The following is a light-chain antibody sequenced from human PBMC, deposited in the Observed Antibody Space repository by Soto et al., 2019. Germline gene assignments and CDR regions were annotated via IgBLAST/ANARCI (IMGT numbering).Light chain of an antibody. CDR3: NSYTNSAARV. CDR2: EVS. V-gene: IGLV2-14*01. Sequence: QSVLTRPASVSGSPGQSITISCTGTSIDVGAHNFVSWYQQHPGKAPKVMIYEVSNRPSGVSNRFSGSKSGNTASLTISGLQPEDEADYYCNSYTNSAARVFGTGTKVTVL. CDR1: SIDVGAHNF. J-gene: IGLJ1*01.